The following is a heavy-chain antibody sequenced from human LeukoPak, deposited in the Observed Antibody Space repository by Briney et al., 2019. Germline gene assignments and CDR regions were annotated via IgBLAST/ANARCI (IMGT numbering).Heavy chain of an antibody. J-gene: IGHJ6*04. D-gene: IGHD2-2*02. Sequence: PAETLSLTCTDSGGSISSYYWSWIRQPPGKGLEWIGYIYYSGSTNYNPSLKSRVTISVDTSKNQFSLKLSSVTAADTAVYYCARVVGYCSSTSCYKNYYYYGMDVWGKGTTVTVSS. CDR1: GGSISSYY. CDR2: IYYSGST. CDR3: ARVVGYCSSTSCYKNYYYYGMDV. V-gene: IGHV4-59*01.